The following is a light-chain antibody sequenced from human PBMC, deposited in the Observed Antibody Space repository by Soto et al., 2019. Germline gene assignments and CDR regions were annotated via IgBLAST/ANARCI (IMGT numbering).Light chain of an antibody. V-gene: IGLV1-44*01. CDR2: SNN. J-gene: IGLJ2*01. Sequence: QSVLTQPPSASGTPGQRATISCSGSSSNIGSKTVNWYQQLPGTAPKLLIYSNNQRPSGVPDRFSGSKSGTSASLAISGLPSEDEADYYCAAWDDSLNGVVFGGGTKLTVL. CDR3: AAWDDSLNGVV. CDR1: SSNIGSKT.